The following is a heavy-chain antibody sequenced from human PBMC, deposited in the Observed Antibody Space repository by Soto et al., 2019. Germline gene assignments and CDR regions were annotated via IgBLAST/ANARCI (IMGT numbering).Heavy chain of an antibody. CDR1: GGTFSSYT. CDR3: AREELYYDEEPGIY. D-gene: IGHD2-8*01. V-gene: IGHV1-69*04. Sequence: GASVKVSCKASGGTFSSYTISWVRQAPGQGLEWMGRIIPILGIANYAQKFQGRVTITADKSTSTAYMELSSLRSEDTAVYYCAREELYYDEEPGIYWRRGSLVTVSS. J-gene: IGHJ4*02. CDR2: IIPILGIA.